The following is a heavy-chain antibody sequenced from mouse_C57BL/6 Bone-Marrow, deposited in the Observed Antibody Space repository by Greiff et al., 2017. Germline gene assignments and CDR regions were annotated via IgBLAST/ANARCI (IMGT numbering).Heavy chain of an antibody. Sequence: EVKLMESGGDLVKPGGSLKLSCAASGFTFSSYGMSWVRQTPDKRLEWVATISSGGSYTDYPDSVKGRFTISRDNAKNTLYLQMSSLKSDDTAMYYCARLGFPYDYWGQGTTLTVSS. J-gene: IGHJ2*01. CDR1: GFTFSSYG. CDR2: ISSGGSYT. CDR3: ARLGFPYDY. V-gene: IGHV5-6*01. D-gene: IGHD4-1*01.